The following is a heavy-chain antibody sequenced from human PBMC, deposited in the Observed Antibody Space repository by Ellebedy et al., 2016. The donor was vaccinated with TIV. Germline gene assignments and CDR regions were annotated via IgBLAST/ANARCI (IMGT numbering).Heavy chain of an antibody. CDR1: GGSIRSYY. CDR2: IYTSGST. Sequence: MPSETLSLTCTVSGGSIRSYYWSWIRQPPGKGLEWIGYIYTSGSTNYNPSLKSRVTISVDTSKNQFSLKLSSVTAADTAVYYCARVDSIAVAGDWFDPWGQGTLVTVSS. D-gene: IGHD6-19*01. V-gene: IGHV4-59*01. CDR3: ARVDSIAVAGDWFDP. J-gene: IGHJ5*02.